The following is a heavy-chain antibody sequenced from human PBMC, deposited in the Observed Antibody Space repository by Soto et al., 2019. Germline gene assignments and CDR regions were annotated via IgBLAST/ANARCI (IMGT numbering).Heavy chain of an antibody. J-gene: IGHJ6*03. CDR3: ARVGVVPAAIYYYYMDA. Sequence: ASVKVSCKASGYTFTSYDINWVRQATGQGLEWMGWMNPNSGNTGYAQKFQGRVTMTRNTSISTAYMELSSLRSEDTAVYYCARVGVVPAAIYYYYMDAWGKGTTVTVSS. CDR2: MNPNSGNT. D-gene: IGHD2-2*01. CDR1: GYTFTSYD. V-gene: IGHV1-8*01.